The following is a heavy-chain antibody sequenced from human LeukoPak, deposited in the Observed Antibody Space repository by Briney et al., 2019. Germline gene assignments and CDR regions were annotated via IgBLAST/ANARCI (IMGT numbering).Heavy chain of an antibody. J-gene: IGHJ4*02. Sequence: ASVKVSCKTSGYTFSGYYIHWVRQAPGQGLEWLGRIDPKSGGTSFAHNFQGRVTMTTDTSTSTVYMDLSSLRSDDTAVYYCARDSRVSADYWGQGTLVTVSS. CDR3: ARDSRVSADY. CDR1: GYTFSGYY. V-gene: IGHV1-2*06. CDR2: IDPKSGGT. D-gene: IGHD2-8*01.